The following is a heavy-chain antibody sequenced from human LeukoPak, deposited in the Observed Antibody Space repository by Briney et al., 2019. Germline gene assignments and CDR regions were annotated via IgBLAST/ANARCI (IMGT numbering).Heavy chain of an antibody. CDR2: IYYSGST. J-gene: IGHJ4*02. CDR1: GGSISSYY. Sequence: SETLSLTCTVSGGSISSYYWSWIRQPPGKGLEWIGYIYYSGSTNYNPSLKSRVTISVDTFKNQFSLKLSSVTAADTAVYYCASTGYSSGWYFNYWGQGTLVTVSS. CDR3: ASTGYSSGWYFNY. D-gene: IGHD6-19*01. V-gene: IGHV4-59*01.